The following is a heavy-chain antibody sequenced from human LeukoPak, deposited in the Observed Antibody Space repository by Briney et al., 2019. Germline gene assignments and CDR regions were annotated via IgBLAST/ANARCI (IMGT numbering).Heavy chain of an antibody. V-gene: IGHV3-30*18. Sequence: PGRSLRLSCAASGFTFSSYGMHCVRQAPGKGVEGVAVISYDGSNKYYADSVKGRFTISRDNSKNTLYLQMNSLRAEDTAAYYCAKDLYYDSRGFLPTTPDYWGQGTLVTVSS. CDR2: ISYDGSNK. CDR3: AKDLYYDSRGFLPTTPDY. D-gene: IGHD3-22*01. CDR1: GFTFSSYG. J-gene: IGHJ4*02.